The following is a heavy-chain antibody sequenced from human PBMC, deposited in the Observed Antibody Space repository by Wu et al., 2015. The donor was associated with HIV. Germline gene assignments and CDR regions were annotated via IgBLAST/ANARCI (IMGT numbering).Heavy chain of an antibody. V-gene: IGHV1-2*02. J-gene: IGHJ1*01. Sequence: QVQLIQSGAEVRKPGASVKVSCKTSGYSFTDNYIHWVRQAPGQGLEWMGWINPNSGGSKSPQKFQGRVIMTRDTPVSTVYLELTRLKFDDTAMYYCAKDYGIVGSTLPEYFQHWGQGTLVTVSS. CDR3: AKDYGIVGSTLPEYFQH. D-gene: IGHD1-26*01. CDR2: INPNSGGS. CDR1: GYSFTDNY.